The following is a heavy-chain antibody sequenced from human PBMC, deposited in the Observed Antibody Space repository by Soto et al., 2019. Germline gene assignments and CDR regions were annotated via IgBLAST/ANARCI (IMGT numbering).Heavy chain of an antibody. CDR3: ARAKQWLHNWLDP. D-gene: IGHD6-19*01. CDR2: INPNTGAT. Sequence: ASVKVSCKASGYTFTAYYIHWVRQAPGQGLEWMAWINPNTGATGYAQKFKSWVTVTSDTSISTAYLELKTLKSDDTAMYYCARAKQWLHNWLDPWGQGTLVTVSS. CDR1: GYTFTAYY. J-gene: IGHJ5*02. V-gene: IGHV1-2*04.